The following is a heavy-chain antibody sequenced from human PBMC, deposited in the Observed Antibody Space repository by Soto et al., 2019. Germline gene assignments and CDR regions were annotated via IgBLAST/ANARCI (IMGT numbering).Heavy chain of an antibody. CDR2: ISYDGSNR. Sequence: QVQMVESGGGVVQPGRSLRLSCEDSGFTSSNYVMHWVRQAPGKGLEWVAAISYDGSNRHYIDSVRGRFTISRDNSTNTLYLEMHSLRGEDTTVYSCARGGPYYGTDVWGPWTTVTVSS. V-gene: IGHV3-30*03. J-gene: IGHJ6*02. CDR3: ARGGPYYGTDV. CDR1: GFTSSNYV.